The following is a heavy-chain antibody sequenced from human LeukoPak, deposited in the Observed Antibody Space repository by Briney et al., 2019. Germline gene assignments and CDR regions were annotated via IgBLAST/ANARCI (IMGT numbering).Heavy chain of an antibody. V-gene: IGHV3-7*01. J-gene: IGHJ4*02. CDR3: ARMGWIAAADFDY. CDR1: GFTFSSYW. CDR2: TKQDGSEK. Sequence: PGGSLRLSCAASGFTFSSYWMSWVRQAPGKGLEWVANTKQDGSEKYYVDSVKGRFTISRDNAKNSLYLQMNSLRAEDTAVYYCARMGWIAAADFDYWGQGTLVTVSS. D-gene: IGHD6-13*01.